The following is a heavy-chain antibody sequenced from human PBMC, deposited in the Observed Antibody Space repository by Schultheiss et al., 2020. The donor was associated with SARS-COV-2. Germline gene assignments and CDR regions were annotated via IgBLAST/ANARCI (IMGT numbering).Heavy chain of an antibody. D-gene: IGHD6-6*01. CDR2: IDWDDDK. J-gene: IGHJ6*02. V-gene: IGHV2-70*01. CDR3: ARVIAARLGRARGDYYYYYYGMDV. CDR1: GFSLSNARMC. Sequence: SGPTLVKPTETLTLTCTVSGFSLSNARMCVSWIRQPPGKALEWLALIDWDDDKYYSTSLKTRLTISKDTSKNQVVLTMTNMDPVDTATYYCARVIAARLGRARGDYYYYYYGMDVWGQGTTVTVSS.